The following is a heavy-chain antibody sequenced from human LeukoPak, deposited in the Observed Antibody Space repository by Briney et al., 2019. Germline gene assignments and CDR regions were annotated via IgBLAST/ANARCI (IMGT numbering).Heavy chain of an antibody. D-gene: IGHD3-10*01. CDR1: GFTFDDYT. J-gene: IGHJ4*02. V-gene: IGHV3-9*01. CDR3: VKDIGGDVIPRRFDY. Sequence: GRSLRLSCAASGFTFDDYTMHCVRQVPGKGLEWVSGIAWNSGITGYADSVKGRFTISRDNAKNSLSLQMNSLRAEDTAFYYCVKDIGGDVIPRRFDYWGQGTLVTVSS. CDR2: IAWNSGIT.